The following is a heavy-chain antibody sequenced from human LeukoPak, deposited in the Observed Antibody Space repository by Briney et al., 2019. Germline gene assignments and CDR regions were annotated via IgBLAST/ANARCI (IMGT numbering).Heavy chain of an antibody. CDR2: ITPNADRT. CDR3: AIMHGYYDGSGYWVQ. J-gene: IGHJ1*01. D-gene: IGHD3-22*01. Sequence: GGSPRLSCAASGFTFGSYGMSWVRQAPGKGLEWVSFITPNADRTSYADSVEGRFTISRDNPRNTLYMQMNSLRDEDTAVYYCAIMHGYYDGSGYWVQWGQGTLVTVSS. V-gene: IGHV3-23*01. CDR1: GFTFGSYG.